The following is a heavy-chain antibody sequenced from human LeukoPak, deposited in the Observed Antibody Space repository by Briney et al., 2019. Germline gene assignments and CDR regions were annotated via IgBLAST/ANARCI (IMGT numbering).Heavy chain of an antibody. CDR1: GGTFSSYA. J-gene: IGHJ5*02. D-gene: IGHD6-19*01. Sequence: GASVKVSCKASGGTFSSYAISWVRQAPGQGREWMGRIIPILGIANYAQKFQGRVTITADKSTSTAYMELSSLRSEDTAVYYCAREGSGWPNWFDPWGQGTLVTVSS. CDR2: IIPILGIA. V-gene: IGHV1-69*04. CDR3: AREGSGWPNWFDP.